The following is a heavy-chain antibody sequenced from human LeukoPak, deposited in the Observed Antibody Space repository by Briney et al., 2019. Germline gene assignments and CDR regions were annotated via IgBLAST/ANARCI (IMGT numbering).Heavy chain of an antibody. Sequence: GGSLRLSCAASGFTVSSNYMSWVRQAPGKGLEWVSVIYSGGSTYYADSVKGRFTISRDNSKNTLYLQMNRLRAEDTAVYYCARGGLYIPFDYWGQGTLVTVSS. V-gene: IGHV3-66*02. D-gene: IGHD3-16*01. CDR3: ARGGLYIPFDY. CDR1: GFTVSSNY. J-gene: IGHJ4*02. CDR2: IYSGGST.